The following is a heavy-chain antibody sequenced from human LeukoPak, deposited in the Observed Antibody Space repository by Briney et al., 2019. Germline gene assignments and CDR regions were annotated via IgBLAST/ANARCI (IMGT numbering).Heavy chain of an antibody. CDR1: GFTFSNAW. CDR3: TTVGPPSPWFGELLGTD. Sequence: GGSLRLSCAAFGFTFSNAWMSWVRQAPGKGLEWVGRIKSKTDGGTTDYAAPVKGRFTISRDDSKNTLYLQMNSLKTEDTAVYYCTTVGPPSPWFGELLGTDWGQGTLVTVSS. CDR2: IKSKTDGGTT. D-gene: IGHD3-10*01. J-gene: IGHJ4*02. V-gene: IGHV3-15*01.